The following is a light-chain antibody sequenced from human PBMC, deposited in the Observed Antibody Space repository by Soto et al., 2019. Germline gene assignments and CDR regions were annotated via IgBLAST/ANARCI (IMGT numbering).Light chain of an antibody. J-gene: IGKJ5*01. CDR2: DSS. CDR1: QSVSSSY. CDR3: QQRADGPIT. V-gene: IGKV3D-20*02. Sequence: EVVLTQSPGSLSLSPGDRATLSCRASQSVSSSYVAWYQQKPGQAPRLLIYDSSNRATGIPARFSGSGSGTDFTLTISSLEPDDFAVYYCQQRADGPITFGQGTRLEIK.